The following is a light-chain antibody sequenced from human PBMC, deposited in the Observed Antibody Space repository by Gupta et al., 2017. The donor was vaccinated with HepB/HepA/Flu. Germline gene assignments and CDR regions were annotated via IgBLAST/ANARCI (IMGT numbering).Light chain of an antibody. CDR3: QQYNSFPLT. J-gene: IGKJ4*01. CDR2: AAS. CDR1: QGINSY. Sequence: DIQMTQSPSSLSASVGDTVTITCRASQGINSYLAWFQQKPGEAPKSLIHAASSLQSGVPSKFSGSGSGTDFTLTISGLQPEDFANYYCQQYNSFPLTLAGGTKVEI. V-gene: IGKV1-16*02.